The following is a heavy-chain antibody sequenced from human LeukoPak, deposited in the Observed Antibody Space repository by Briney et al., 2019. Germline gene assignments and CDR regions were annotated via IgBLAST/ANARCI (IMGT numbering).Heavy chain of an antibody. CDR2: IYYSGST. CDR3: ARAGRSYYDAFDI. Sequence: SETLSLTCTVSGGSISSYYWSWIRQPPGKGLGWIGYIYYSGSTNYNPSLKSRVTISVDTSKNQFSLKLSSVTAADTAVYYCARAGRSYYDAFDIWGQGTMVTVSS. CDR1: GGSISSYY. J-gene: IGHJ3*02. V-gene: IGHV4-59*01. D-gene: IGHD1-26*01.